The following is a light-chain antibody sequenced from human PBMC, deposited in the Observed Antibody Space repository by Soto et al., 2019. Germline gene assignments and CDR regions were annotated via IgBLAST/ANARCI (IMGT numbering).Light chain of an antibody. J-gene: IGLJ2*01. CDR2: QDR. CDR1: KLGDKY. CDR3: QAWDSSTYVV. V-gene: IGLV3-1*01. Sequence: SYELTQRPSVSVSPGQTASITCSGDKLGDKYACWYQQKPGQSPVLVIYQDRKRPSGIPERFSGSNSGNTATLTISGTQAMDEADYYCQAWDSSTYVVFGGGTKLTVL.